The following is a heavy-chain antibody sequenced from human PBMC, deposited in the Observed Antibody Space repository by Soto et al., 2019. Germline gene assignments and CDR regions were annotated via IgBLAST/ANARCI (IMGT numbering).Heavy chain of an antibody. V-gene: IGHV1-69*13. CDR1: GGTFSSYA. Sequence: SVKVSCKASGGTFSSYAISWVRQAPGQGLEWMGGIIPIFGTANYAQKFQGRVTITADESTSTAYMELSSLRSEDTAVYYCARRIIDYYGMDVWGQGTTVTVSS. CDR3: ARRIIDYYGMDV. CDR2: IIPIFGTA. J-gene: IGHJ6*02. D-gene: IGHD3-16*02.